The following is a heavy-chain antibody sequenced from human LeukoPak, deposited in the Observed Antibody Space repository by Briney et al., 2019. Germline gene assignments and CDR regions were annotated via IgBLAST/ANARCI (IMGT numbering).Heavy chain of an antibody. Sequence: SETLSLTCTVSGGSISSYYWSWIRQPPGKGLEWIGYIYYSGSTNYNPSLKSRVTISVDTSKNQFSLKLSSVTAADTAVYYCARLVSAYCGGDCYSHYFDYWGQGTLVTVSS. J-gene: IGHJ4*02. CDR3: ARLVSAYCGGDCYSHYFDY. D-gene: IGHD2-21*02. CDR2: IYYSGST. CDR1: GGSISSYY. V-gene: IGHV4-59*01.